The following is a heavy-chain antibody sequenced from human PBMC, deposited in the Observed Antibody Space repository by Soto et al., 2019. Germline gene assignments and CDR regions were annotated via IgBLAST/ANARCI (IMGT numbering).Heavy chain of an antibody. CDR1: EFTFSNYE. J-gene: IGHJ4*02. V-gene: IGHV3-48*03. D-gene: IGHD3-22*01. Sequence: GGSLRLSCEGSEFTFSNYEMNWVRQAPGKGLEWVSYISYTGSTIYYADSVRGRFTISRDNSKNSLYLQMNSLRAEDTAVYYCARGLRNYYDRSGLHYWGQGTLVTVSS. CDR2: ISYTGSTI. CDR3: ARGLRNYYDRSGLHY.